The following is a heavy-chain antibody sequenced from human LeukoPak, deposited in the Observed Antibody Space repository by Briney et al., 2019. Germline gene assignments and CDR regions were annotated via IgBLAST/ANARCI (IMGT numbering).Heavy chain of an antibody. CDR2: ISSSSGYI. D-gene: IGHD3-16*01. J-gene: IGHJ4*02. Sequence: GGSLRLSCAASGFTSSSYSMNWVRQAPGKGLEWVSSISSSSGYIYYADSVKGRFTISRDNAKNSLYLQMNSLRAEDTAVYYCARDGGELHFDYWGQGTLVTVSS. V-gene: IGHV3-21*01. CDR3: ARDGGELHFDY. CDR1: GFTSSSYS.